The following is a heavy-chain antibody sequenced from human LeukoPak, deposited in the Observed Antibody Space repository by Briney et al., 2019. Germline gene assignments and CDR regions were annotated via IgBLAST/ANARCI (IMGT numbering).Heavy chain of an antibody. CDR2: IHYLGST. D-gene: IGHD1-7*01. CDR1: GGSISSYY. J-gene: IGHJ4*02. V-gene: IGHV4-59*01. CDR3: ARTGTTLFDY. Sequence: SSETLSLTCTVSGGSISSYYWSWIRQPPGKGLEWIGYIHYLGSTKYNPSLKCRLTISVDTSKSHFSLRLTSVTAADTAIYYCARTGTTLFDYWGQGSLVTVSS.